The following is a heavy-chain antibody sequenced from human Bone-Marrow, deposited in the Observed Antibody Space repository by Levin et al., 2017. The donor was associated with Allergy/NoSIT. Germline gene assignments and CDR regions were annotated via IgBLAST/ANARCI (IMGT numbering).Heavy chain of an antibody. Sequence: GSLRLSCTVSGGSISSYYWSWIRQPPGKGLEWIGYIYYSGSTNYNPSLKSRVTISVDTSKNQFSLKLSSVTAADTAVYYCARGQYDFWSGSMTWFDPWGQGTLVTVSS. CDR3: ARGQYDFWSGSMTWFDP. D-gene: IGHD3-3*01. CDR2: IYYSGST. V-gene: IGHV4-59*01. CDR1: GGSISSYY. J-gene: IGHJ5*02.